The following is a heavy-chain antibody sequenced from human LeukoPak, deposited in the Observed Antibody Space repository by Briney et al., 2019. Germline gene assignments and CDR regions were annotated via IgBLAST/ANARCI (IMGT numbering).Heavy chain of an antibody. CDR3: ARSPSSGYYYSGHDAFDI. Sequence: SDTLSLTCTLSGGSISSYYWSWMRQPPGEGLECRGYIYSSGSIYYNPALKSRVTISVDTPKKQFSLELSSVTAADPAVYYCARSPSSGYYYSGHDAFDIWGQGTRVSVSS. D-gene: IGHD3-22*01. V-gene: IGHV4-59*07. CDR2: IYSSGSI. CDR1: GGSISSYY. J-gene: IGHJ3*02.